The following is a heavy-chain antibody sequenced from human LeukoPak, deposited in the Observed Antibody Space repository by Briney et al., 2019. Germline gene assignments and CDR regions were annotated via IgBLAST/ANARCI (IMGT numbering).Heavy chain of an antibody. CDR3: GRDRSSGWHTDY. CDR1: GFTFSSHS. J-gene: IGHJ4*02. Sequence: PGGSLRLSCAASGFTFSSHSMNWVRQAPGKGLEWVSSISTSRRYLDYADSVKGRFTISRDNAKNSLYLEMNDLRVEDTGVYFCGRDRSSGWHTDYWGQGTLVIVSS. V-gene: IGHV3-21*06. CDR2: ISTSRRYL. D-gene: IGHD6-19*01.